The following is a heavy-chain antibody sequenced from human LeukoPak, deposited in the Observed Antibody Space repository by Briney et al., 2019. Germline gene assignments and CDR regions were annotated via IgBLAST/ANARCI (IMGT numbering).Heavy chain of an antibody. CDR1: GFTFSDYY. CDR2: IYYSGST. CDR3: ARVLSGTFDY. Sequence: LRLSCAASGFTFSDYYMSWIRQAPGKGLEWIGYIYYSGSTYYNPSLKSRVTISVDTSKNQFSLKLSSVTAADTAVYYCARVLSGTFDYWGQGTLVTVSS. D-gene: IGHD1-14*01. V-gene: IGHV4-30-4*08. J-gene: IGHJ4*02.